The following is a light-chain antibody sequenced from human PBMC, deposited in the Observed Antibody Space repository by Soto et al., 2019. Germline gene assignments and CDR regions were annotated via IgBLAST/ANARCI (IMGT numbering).Light chain of an antibody. Sequence: DIQMTQSPSSLSASVGDRVTITCRASQGIRNELGWHQQKPGKAPKRLIYAASSLQSGVPSRFSGSGYGTEFTLTISSLQPEDFATYYCLQHNSYPHTFGGGTKVDIK. CDR3: LQHNSYPHT. J-gene: IGKJ4*01. V-gene: IGKV1-17*01. CDR2: AAS. CDR1: QGIRNE.